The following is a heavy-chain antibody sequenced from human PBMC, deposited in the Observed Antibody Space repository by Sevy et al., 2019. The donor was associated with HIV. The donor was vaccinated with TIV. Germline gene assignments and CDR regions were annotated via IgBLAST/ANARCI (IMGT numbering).Heavy chain of an antibody. Sequence: GGSLRLSCIGSEFSFSYYGIHWVRQSPGKGLDWVALISHDGINEYYVDSVKGRFTISRDNSKNTVYLEMNSLRNEDTAIYFCANAYSGSYSHSYLYALDVWGQGTTVTVSS. CDR3: ANAYSGSYSHSYLYALDV. J-gene: IGHJ6*02. V-gene: IGHV3-30*18. D-gene: IGHD1-26*01. CDR1: EFSFSYYG. CDR2: ISHDGINE.